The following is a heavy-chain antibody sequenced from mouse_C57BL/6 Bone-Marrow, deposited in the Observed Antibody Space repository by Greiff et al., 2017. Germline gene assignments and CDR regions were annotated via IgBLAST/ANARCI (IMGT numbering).Heavy chain of an antibody. J-gene: IGHJ2*01. CDR1: GYTFTSYW. CDR3: ARQKDGPYYFDY. V-gene: IGHV1-50*01. Sequence: QVQLQQPGAELVKPGASVKLSCKASGYTFTSYWMQWVKQRPGQGLEWIGEIDPSDSSTNYNQKFKGKATLTVDTSSSTAYMQLSSLTSEDSAVYYCARQKDGPYYFDYWGQGTTLTVSS. D-gene: IGHD2-3*01. CDR2: IDPSDSST.